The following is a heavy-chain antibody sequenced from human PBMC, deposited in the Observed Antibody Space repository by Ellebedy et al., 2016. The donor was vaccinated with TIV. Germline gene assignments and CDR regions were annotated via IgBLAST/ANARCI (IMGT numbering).Heavy chain of an antibody. J-gene: IGHJ4*02. CDR3: ARATYGQQHRFFDY. V-gene: IGHV4-34*01. CDR2: INHSGGT. Sequence: SETLSLXXAVYGGSFSGYYWSWIRQPPGKGLEWIGEINHSGGTNYNPSLKSRVTISVNTSKNQFSLKLSSVTAADTAVYYCARATYGQQHRFFDYWGQGTLVTVSS. CDR1: GGSFSGYY. D-gene: IGHD6-13*01.